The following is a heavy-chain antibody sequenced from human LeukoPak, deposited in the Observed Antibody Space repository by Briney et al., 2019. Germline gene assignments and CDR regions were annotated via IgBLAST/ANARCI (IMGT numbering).Heavy chain of an antibody. CDR1: GGSFSDYS. V-gene: IGHV4-34*01. CDR2: ITPSGGT. Sequence: SETLSLTCAVYGGSFSDYSWSWIRQPPGKGLEWVGEITPSGGTNHNPSLMRRVIMSVDTSKNQFSLKVSSVTAADTAVYYCARVGYRFSLNDWSRTGLGAYPTKYYYYMDVWGRGTTVTVSS. D-gene: IGHD5-18*01. CDR3: ARVGYRFSLNDWSRTGLGAYPTKYYYYMDV. J-gene: IGHJ6*03.